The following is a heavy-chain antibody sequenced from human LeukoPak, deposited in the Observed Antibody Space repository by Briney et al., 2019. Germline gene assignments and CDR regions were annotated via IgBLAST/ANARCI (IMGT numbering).Heavy chain of an antibody. Sequence: ASETLSLTCTVSGGSISSYYWSWIRQPPGKGLEWIGYIYYSGSTNYNPSLKSRVTISVDTSKNQFSLKLSSVTAADTAVYYCARDPLSSSSWSFDYWGQGTLVTVSS. CDR3: ARDPLSSSSWSFDY. J-gene: IGHJ4*02. D-gene: IGHD6-13*01. V-gene: IGHV4-59*01. CDR2: IYYSGST. CDR1: GGSISSYY.